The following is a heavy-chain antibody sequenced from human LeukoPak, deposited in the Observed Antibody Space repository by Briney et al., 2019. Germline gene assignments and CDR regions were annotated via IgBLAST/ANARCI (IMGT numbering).Heavy chain of an antibody. V-gene: IGHV3-30*18. CDR3: AKDFYGAYYYYMDV. CDR2: ISYDGSNK. D-gene: IGHD3-16*01. CDR1: GFTFSSYG. Sequence: GGSLRLSCAASGFTFSSYGMHWVRQAPGKGLEWVAVISYDGSNKYYADSVKGRFTISRDNSKNTLYLQMNSLRAEDTAVYYCAKDFYGAYYYYMDVWGKGTTVTVSS. J-gene: IGHJ6*03.